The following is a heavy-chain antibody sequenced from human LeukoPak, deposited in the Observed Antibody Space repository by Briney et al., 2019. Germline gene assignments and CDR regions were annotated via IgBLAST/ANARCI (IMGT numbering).Heavy chain of an antibody. J-gene: IGHJ6*02. D-gene: IGHD2-15*01. CDR2: INHSGST. CDR3: ARGMVVVAADYYYYYYGMDV. V-gene: IGHV4-34*01. Sequence: PSETLSLTCAVYGGSFSGYYWSRIRQPPGKGLEWIGEINHSGSTNYNPSLKSRVTISVDTSKNQFSLKLSSVTAADTAVYYCARGMVVVAADYYYYYYGMDVWGQGTTVTVSS. CDR1: GGSFSGYY.